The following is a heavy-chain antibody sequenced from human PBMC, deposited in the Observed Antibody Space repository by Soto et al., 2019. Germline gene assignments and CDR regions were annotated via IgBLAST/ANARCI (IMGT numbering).Heavy chain of an antibody. V-gene: IGHV6-1*01. J-gene: IGHJ6*02. Sequence: SQTLSLTCAISGDSVSRNSAAWNWIRQSPSRGLEWLGRTSYRSKWYNDYAVSVKSRISINPDTSKNHFSLHLYSVTPEDTAVYYCARGPPGSYGYIGYYYYGMDVWGQGTTVTVSS. CDR2: TSYRSKWYN. D-gene: IGHD5-18*01. CDR3: ARGPPGSYGYIGYYYYGMDV. CDR1: GDSVSRNSAA.